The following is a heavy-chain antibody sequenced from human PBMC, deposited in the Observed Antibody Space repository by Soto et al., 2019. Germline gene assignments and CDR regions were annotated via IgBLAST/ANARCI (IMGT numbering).Heavy chain of an antibody. V-gene: IGHV3-53*04. J-gene: IGHJ5*02. CDR3: ARERYSYGNGWFDP. D-gene: IGHD5-18*01. CDR2: IYSGGST. CDR1: GFTVSSNY. Sequence: EVQLVESGGGLVQPGGSLRLSSAASGFTVSSNYMSWVRQAPGKGLEWVSVIYSGGSTYYADSVKGRFTISRHNSKNTLYLQMNSLRAEDTAVYYCARERYSYGNGWFDPWGQGTLVTVSS.